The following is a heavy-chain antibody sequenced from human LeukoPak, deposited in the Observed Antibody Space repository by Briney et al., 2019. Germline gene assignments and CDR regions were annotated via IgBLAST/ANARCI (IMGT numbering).Heavy chain of an antibody. CDR1: GFTFSTYW. V-gene: IGHV3-7*03. CDR3: ARGPYSGSYYRFDY. J-gene: IGHJ4*02. Sequence: PGGSLRLSCAASGFTFSTYWMSWVRQAPGKGLEWVANIKQDGSEKYYVDSVKGRFTISRDNAKNTLYLQMNSLRAEDTAVFYCARGPYSGSYYRFDYWGQGTLVTVSS. CDR2: IKQDGSEK. D-gene: IGHD1-26*01.